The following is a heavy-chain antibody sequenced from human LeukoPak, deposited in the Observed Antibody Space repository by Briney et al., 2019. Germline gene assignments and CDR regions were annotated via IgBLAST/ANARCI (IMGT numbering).Heavy chain of an antibody. CDR1: GGSISSSSYY. CDR3: ARDRGGNYGYNFYYGMDV. D-gene: IGHD3-10*01. CDR2: IYHTGST. Sequence: SETLSLTCTVSGGSISSSSYYWGWIRQPPGKGLEWSGYIYHTGSTNYNPSLKSRVTISVDTSKNQFSLKLSSVTAADTAVYYCARDRGGNYGYNFYYGMDVWGQGTTVTVSS. J-gene: IGHJ6*02. V-gene: IGHV4-61*01.